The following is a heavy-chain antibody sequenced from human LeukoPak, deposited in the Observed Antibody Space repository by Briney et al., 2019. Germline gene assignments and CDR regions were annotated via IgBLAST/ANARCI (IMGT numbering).Heavy chain of an antibody. V-gene: IGHV4-59*01. J-gene: IGHJ6*03. D-gene: IGHD3-16*01. CDR1: GGSISSYY. CDR2: IYYSGST. Sequence: PSETLSLTCTVSGGSISSYYWSWIRQPPGKGLEWIGYIYYSGSTNYNPSLKSRVTISVDTSKNQFSLKLSSVTAADTAVYYCARGQEGDRRDYYYYMDVWAKGTTVTVSS. CDR3: ARGQEGDRRDYYYYMDV.